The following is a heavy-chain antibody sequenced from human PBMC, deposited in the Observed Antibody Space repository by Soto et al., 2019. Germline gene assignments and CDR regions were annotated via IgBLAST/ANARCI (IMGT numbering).Heavy chain of an antibody. CDR2: TYYSGSS. D-gene: IGHD1-26*01. V-gene: IGHV4-59*01. CDR3: ARGPPSSLIRGPTRGPWFDP. J-gene: IGHJ5*02. Sequence: PSETLSLTCSVSGGSLSNYYWSWFWQPPGKGLECIGYTYYSGSSNYNPSLKSRVTISVDTSKSHVSLKLRSVTAADTAVYFCARGPPSSLIRGPTRGPWFDPWGPGTLVTVSS. CDR1: GGSLSNYY.